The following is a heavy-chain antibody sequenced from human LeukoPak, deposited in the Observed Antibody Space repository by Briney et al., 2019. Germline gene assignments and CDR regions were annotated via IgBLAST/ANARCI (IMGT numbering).Heavy chain of an antibody. CDR1: GGSFSGYY. Sequence: PSETLSLTCAVYGGSFSGYYWSWIRQPPGKGLEWIGEINHSGSTNYNPSLKSRVTISVDTSKNQFSLKLSSVTAADTAVYYCARARGKLYGTPPCNYWGQGTLVTVSS. CDR2: INHSGST. CDR3: ARARGKLYGTPPCNY. V-gene: IGHV4-34*01. D-gene: IGHD3-10*01. J-gene: IGHJ4*02.